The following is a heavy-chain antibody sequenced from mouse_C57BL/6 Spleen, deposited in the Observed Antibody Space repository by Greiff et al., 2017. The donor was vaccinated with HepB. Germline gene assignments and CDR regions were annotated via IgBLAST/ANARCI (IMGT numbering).Heavy chain of an antibody. CDR1: GYTFTSYW. CDR2: IYPGSGST. Sequence: QVQLKQPGAELVKPGASVKMSCKASGYTFTSYWITWVKQRPGQGLEWIGDIYPGSGSTNYNEKFKSKATLTVDTSSSTAYMQLSSLTSADSAVYYCARREVRRWYFDVWGTGTTVTVSS. V-gene: IGHV1-55*01. CDR3: ARREVRRWYFDV. J-gene: IGHJ1*03.